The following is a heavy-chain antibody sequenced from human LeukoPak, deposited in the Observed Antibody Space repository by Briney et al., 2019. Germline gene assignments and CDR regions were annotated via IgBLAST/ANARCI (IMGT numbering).Heavy chain of an antibody. CDR3: ARAGGSTVSHSDY. J-gene: IGHJ4*02. D-gene: IGHD4-17*01. Sequence: GGSLRLSCAASGFTFSNYSMNWIRQAPGKGLEWVSSISSSTSYMYYADSVKGRFTISKDNAKNSLYLQMNSLRAEDTAVYYCARAGGSTVSHSDYWGQGTLVTVSS. CDR2: ISSSTSYM. CDR1: GFTFSNYS. V-gene: IGHV3-21*01.